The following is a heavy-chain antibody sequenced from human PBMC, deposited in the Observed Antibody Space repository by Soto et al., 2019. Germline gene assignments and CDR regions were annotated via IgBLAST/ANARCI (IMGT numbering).Heavy chain of an antibody. V-gene: IGHV4-30-2*01. J-gene: IGHJ3*02. CDR2: IYHSGST. Sequence: SETMSLTCAVSGGSISSGGYSWSWIRQPPGKGLEWTGYIYHSGSTYYNPSLKSRVTISVDRSKNQFSLKLSSVTAADTAVYYCARAHGSGWGAFDIWGQGTMVTVSS. CDR1: GGSISSGGYS. D-gene: IGHD3-10*01. CDR3: ARAHGSGWGAFDI.